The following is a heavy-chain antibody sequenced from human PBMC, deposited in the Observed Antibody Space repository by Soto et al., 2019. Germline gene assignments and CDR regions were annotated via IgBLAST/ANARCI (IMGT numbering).Heavy chain of an antibody. CDR2: IWYDGSNK. CDR3: ARGGEQLVRQIYYYYYYMDV. J-gene: IGHJ6*03. CDR1: GFTFSSYG. Sequence: GGSLRLSCAASGFTFSSYGMHWVRQAPGKGLEWVAVIWYDGSNKYYADSVKGRFTISRDNSKNTLYLQMNSLRAEDTAVYYCARGGEQLVRQIYYYYYYMDVWGKGTTVTVSS. D-gene: IGHD6-6*01. V-gene: IGHV3-33*01.